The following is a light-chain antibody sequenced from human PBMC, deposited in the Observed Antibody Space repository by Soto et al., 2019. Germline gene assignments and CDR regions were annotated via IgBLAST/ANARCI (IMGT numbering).Light chain of an antibody. CDR2: DAS. J-gene: IGKJ5*01. CDR1: QSIGKW. CDR3: QQDNSYPIT. Sequence: DVQLTQSPSFLSASVEDGVTMTCRASQSIGKWLAWYQQKPGKAPKLLIYDASGLETGVPSRFSGSGSGTDFTLTISSLQPDDFATYYCQQDNSYPITFGQGTRLEI. V-gene: IGKV1-5*01.